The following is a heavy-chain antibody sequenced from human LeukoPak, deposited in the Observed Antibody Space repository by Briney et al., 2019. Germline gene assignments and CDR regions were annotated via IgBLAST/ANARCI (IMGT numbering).Heavy chain of an antibody. CDR1: GGSVSSGSYY. J-gene: IGHJ6*04. CDR3: ARDQCTSTSCYALYGMDV. Sequence: SETLSLTSTVSGGSVSSGSYYWSWIRQPPGKGLEWIGYIYYSGNTNYNPSLKSRVTISVDTSKNQFSLKLSSLTAADTAVYYCARDQCTSTSCYALYGMDVWGKGTTVTVSS. V-gene: IGHV4-61*01. CDR2: IYYSGNT. D-gene: IGHD2-2*01.